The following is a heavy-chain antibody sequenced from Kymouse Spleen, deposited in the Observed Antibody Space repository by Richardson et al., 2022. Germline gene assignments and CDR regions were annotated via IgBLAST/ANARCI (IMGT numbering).Heavy chain of an antibody. CDR3: AREGGSSADFDY. D-gene: IGHD6-6*01. Sequence: QVQLQQWGAGLLKPSETLSLTCAVYGGSFSGYYWSWIRQPPGKGLEWIGEINHSGSTNYNPSLKSRVTISVDTSKNQFSLKLSSVTAADTAVYYCAREGGSSADFDYWGQGTLVTVSS. CDR2: INHSGST. CDR1: GGSFSGYY. V-gene: IGHV4-34*01. J-gene: IGHJ4*02.